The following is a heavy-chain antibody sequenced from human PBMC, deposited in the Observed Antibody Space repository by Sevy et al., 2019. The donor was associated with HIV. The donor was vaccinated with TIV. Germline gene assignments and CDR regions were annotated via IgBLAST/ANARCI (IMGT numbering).Heavy chain of an antibody. CDR1: GFSITSYW. J-gene: IGHJ4*02. CDR3: VKDFGGPTDY. V-gene: IGHV3-74*01. Sequence: GGSLRLSCAGSGFSITSYWMYWVRQAPGKGLVWVSRMNEDGSVTNHADSVRGRFTISSDNAKNTLYLQMNSLRVEDTAVYYCVKDFGGPTDYWGQGTLVTVSS. CDR2: MNEDGSVT. D-gene: IGHD3-16*01.